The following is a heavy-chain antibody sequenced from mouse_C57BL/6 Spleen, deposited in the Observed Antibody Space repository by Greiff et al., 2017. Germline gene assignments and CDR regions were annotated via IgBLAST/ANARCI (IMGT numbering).Heavy chain of an antibody. V-gene: IGHV1-55*01. CDR3: ARDDGYYPWVAY. CDR2: IYPGSGST. J-gene: IGHJ3*01. D-gene: IGHD2-3*01. CDR1: GYTFTSYW. Sequence: VQLQQPGAELVKPGASVKMSCKASGYTFTSYWITWVKQRPGQGLEWIGDIYPGSGSTNYNEKFKSKATLTVDTSSSTAYMQLSSLTSEDSAVYYCARDDGYYPWVAYWGQGTLVTVSA.